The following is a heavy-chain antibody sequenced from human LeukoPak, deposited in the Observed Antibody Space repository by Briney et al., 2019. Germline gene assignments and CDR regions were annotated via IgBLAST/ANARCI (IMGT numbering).Heavy chain of an antibody. CDR1: GGSISSSSYY. D-gene: IGHD2-15*01. Sequence: SETLSLTCTVSGGSISSSSYYWGWIRQPPGKGLEWIGSIYYSGSTYYNPSLKSRVTISVDTSKNQFSLKLSSVTAADTAVYYCARDIVPSFWGQGTLVTVSS. CDR2: IYYSGST. V-gene: IGHV4-39*07. J-gene: IGHJ4*02. CDR3: ARDIVPSF.